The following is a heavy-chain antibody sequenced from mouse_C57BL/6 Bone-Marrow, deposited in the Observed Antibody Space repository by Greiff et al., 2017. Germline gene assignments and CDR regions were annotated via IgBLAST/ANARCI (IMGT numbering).Heavy chain of an antibody. CDR2: INPSTGGT. J-gene: IGHJ4*01. CDR3: ARGVIYAMDY. CDR1: GYSFTGYY. D-gene: IGHD2-13*01. Sequence: VQLQQSGPELVKPGASVKISCKASGYSFTGYYMNWVKQSPEKSLEWIGEINPSTGGTTYNQKFKAKATLTVDKSSSTAYMQLKSLTSEDSAVYYCARGVIYAMDYWGQGTSVTVSS. V-gene: IGHV1-42*01.